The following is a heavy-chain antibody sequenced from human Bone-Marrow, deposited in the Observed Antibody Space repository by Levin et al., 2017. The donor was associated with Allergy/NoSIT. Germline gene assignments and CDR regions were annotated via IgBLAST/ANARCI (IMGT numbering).Heavy chain of an antibody. CDR2: IYYSGST. V-gene: IGHV4-39*01. D-gene: IGHD2-2*01. CDR1: GGSISSSSYY. Sequence: KTSETLSLTCTVSGGSISSSSYYWGWIRQPPGKGLEWIGSIYYSGSTYYNPSLKSRVTISVDTSKNQFSLKLSSVTAADTAVYYCARQPFSTSCSEFDYWGQGTLVTVSS. J-gene: IGHJ4*02. CDR3: ARQPFSTSCSEFDY.